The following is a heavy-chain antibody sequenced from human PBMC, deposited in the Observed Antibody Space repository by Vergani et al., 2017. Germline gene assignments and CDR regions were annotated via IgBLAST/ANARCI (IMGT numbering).Heavy chain of an antibody. V-gene: IGHV1-2*02. Sequence: QVQLVQSGAEVKKPGAPVKVSCKASGYTFTGYYMHWVRQAPGQGLEWMGWINPNSGGTNYAQKFQGRVTMTRDTSISTAYMELSRLRSDDTAVYYCARVGLGYCRSTSCNCGMDVWGQGTTVTVSS. D-gene: IGHD2-2*01. J-gene: IGHJ6*02. CDR3: ARVGLGYCRSTSCNCGMDV. CDR1: GYTFTGYY. CDR2: INPNSGGT.